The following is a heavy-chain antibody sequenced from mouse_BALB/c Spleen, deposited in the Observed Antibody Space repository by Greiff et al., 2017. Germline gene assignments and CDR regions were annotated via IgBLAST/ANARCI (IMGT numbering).Heavy chain of an antibody. Sequence: VQLQQSGAELAKPGASVKMSCKASGYTFTSYWMHWVKQRPGQGLEWIGYINPSTGYTEYNQKFKDKATLTADKSSSTAYMQLSSLTSEDSAVYYCARCITTVRYFDYWGQGTTLTVSS. D-gene: IGHD1-1*01. J-gene: IGHJ2*01. V-gene: IGHV1-7*01. CDR1: GYTFTSYW. CDR3: ARCITTVRYFDY. CDR2: INPSTGYT.